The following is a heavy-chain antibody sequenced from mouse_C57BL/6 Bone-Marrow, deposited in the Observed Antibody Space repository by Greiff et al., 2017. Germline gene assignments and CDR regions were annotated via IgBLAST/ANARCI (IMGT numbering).Heavy chain of an antibody. V-gene: IGHV5-4*01. Sequence: EVQRVESGGGLVKPGGSLKLSCAASGFTFSSYAMSWVRQTPEKRLEWVATISDGGSYTYYPDNVKGRFTITRDNAKNNLYLQMSHLKSEDTAMYYCAIDDGDDYPFIDYGGQGTTLTVSS. CDR1: GFTFSSYA. D-gene: IGHD2-4*01. CDR2: ISDGGSYT. CDR3: AIDDGDDYPFIDY. J-gene: IGHJ2*01.